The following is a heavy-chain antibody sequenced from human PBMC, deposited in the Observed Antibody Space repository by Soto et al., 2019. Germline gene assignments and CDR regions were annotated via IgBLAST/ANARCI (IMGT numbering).Heavy chain of an antibody. V-gene: IGHV3-64*01. Sequence: EVQLVESGGGLVQPGGSLRLSCAASGFTFSSYAMYWVRQAPGKGLEYVSAVSDNGGSKSYANSVKGRFIISRDNSKNTLYLQMGSLRVEDMAVYYCARKSFGWFDPWGQGTLVTVSS. CDR2: VSDNGGSK. D-gene: IGHD3-16*01. CDR3: ARKSFGWFDP. CDR1: GFTFSSYA. J-gene: IGHJ5*02.